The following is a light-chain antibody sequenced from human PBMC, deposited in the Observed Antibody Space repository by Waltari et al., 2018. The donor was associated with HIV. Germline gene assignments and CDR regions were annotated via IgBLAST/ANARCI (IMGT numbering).Light chain of an antibody. V-gene: IGKV3-20*01. J-gene: IGKJ1*01. CDR2: GAS. CDR1: QTVYANY. CDR3: QQYGDSPA. Sequence: DTVLTQSPGTLSLSPGESPPLYSRASQTVYANYLAWYQPKPGQAPRLLIAGASDRAAGIPERFSGSGSGTDFALTISKLEPEDFSVYYCQQYGDSPAFGQGTKVEIK.